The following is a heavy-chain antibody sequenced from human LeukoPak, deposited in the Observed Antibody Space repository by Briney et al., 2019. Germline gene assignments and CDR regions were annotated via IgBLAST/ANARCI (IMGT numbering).Heavy chain of an antibody. CDR3: ARTTSLTASGYDY. Sequence: AASVKVSCKTSGYTLTSYHINWVRQATGQGLEWMGWMNPYSGDRGYAQKFQGRVSITSDTSISTAYLELSSLRSDDTAVYFCARTTSLTASGYDYWGQGTLVTVSS. D-gene: IGHD4-17*01. CDR1: GYTLTSYH. J-gene: IGHJ4*02. V-gene: IGHV1-8*03. CDR2: MNPYSGDR.